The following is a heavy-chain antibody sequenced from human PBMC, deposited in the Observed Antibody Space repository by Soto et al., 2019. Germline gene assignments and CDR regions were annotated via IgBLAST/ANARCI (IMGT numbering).Heavy chain of an antibody. V-gene: IGHV4-30-2*01. Sequence: SETLSLTCAVSGGSISSGGYSWSWIRQPPGKGLEWIGYIYHSGSTYYNPSLKSRVTISVDRSKNQFSLKLSSVTAADTAVYYCAREGRTYSSSSGLEYNWFDPWGQGTLVTVSS. CDR1: GGSISSGGYS. CDR2: IYHSGST. J-gene: IGHJ5*02. CDR3: AREGRTYSSSSGLEYNWFDP. D-gene: IGHD6-6*01.